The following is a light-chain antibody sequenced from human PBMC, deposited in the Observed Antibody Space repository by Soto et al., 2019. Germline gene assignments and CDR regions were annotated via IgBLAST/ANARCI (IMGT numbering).Light chain of an antibody. V-gene: IGLV1-47*01. CDR1: SSNIGSNY. Sequence: QSVLTQPPSASGTPGQRVTISCSGSSSNIGSNYVYWYQQLPGTAPKLLIYRNNQRPSGVPDRFSGSTSGTSASLAISGLRSEDEAEYDRSAWDDSVSGSYVFGTGTQLTVL. CDR2: RNN. CDR3: SAWDDSVSGSYV. J-gene: IGLJ1*01.